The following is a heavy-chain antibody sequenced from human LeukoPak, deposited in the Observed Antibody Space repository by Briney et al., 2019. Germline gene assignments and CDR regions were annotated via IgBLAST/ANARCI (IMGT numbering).Heavy chain of an antibody. J-gene: IGHJ4*02. CDR1: GFTVSSNY. CDR3: ARDPNGGYFDY. V-gene: IGHV3-53*01. CDR2: IYRGGST. D-gene: IGHD2-8*01. Sequence: PGGSLRLAWAASGFTVSSNYMSWVRQAPGKGLEWVSIIYRGGSTSYADSVKGRFIISRDNPKNTLYLQMNSLRAEDTALYYCARDPNGGYFDYWGQGTLVTVSS.